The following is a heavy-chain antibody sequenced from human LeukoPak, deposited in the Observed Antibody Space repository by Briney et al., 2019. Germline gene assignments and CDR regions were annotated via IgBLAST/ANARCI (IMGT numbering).Heavy chain of an antibody. CDR2: IYYRGST. D-gene: IGHD3-22*01. Sequence: PSETLSLTCTVSGGSISSYYWSWVRQPPGKGLEWVGSIYYRGSTHSSPSLKRRVTLSVDTSKNPSSLKQCAVSAPDTPLYYFVRASYDYDGSGYYGGLFDIWGQGTMVTVSS. V-gene: IGHV4-59*01. J-gene: IGHJ3*02. CDR1: GGSISSYY. CDR3: VRASYDYDGSGYYGGLFDI.